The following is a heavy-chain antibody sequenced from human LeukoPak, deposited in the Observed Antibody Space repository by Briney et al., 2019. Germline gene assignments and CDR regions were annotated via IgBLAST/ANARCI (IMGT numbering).Heavy chain of an antibody. V-gene: IGHV3-23*01. CDR1: GFTFSSYA. D-gene: IGHD2-15*01. Sequence: SGGSLRLSCAASGFTFSSYAMSWVRQAPGKGLGWVSIISGSGGTIYYADSVKGRLTISRDNSKNTLYLQMNSLGAEDTAVYYCAKGGVLMVSAIAYWGQGTLVAVSS. J-gene: IGHJ4*02. CDR3: AKGGVLMVSAIAY. CDR2: ISGSGGTI.